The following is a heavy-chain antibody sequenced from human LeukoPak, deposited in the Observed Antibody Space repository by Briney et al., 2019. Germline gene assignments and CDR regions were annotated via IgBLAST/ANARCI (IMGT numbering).Heavy chain of an antibody. J-gene: IGHJ4*02. CDR2: ISSSSSYI. CDR3: AREVVWDYDYVWGSYRSTAFDY. D-gene: IGHD3-16*02. Sequence: PGGSLRLSCAASGFTFSSYSKNWVRQAPGKGLEWVSSISSSSSYIYYADSVKGRFTISRDNAKNSLYLQMNSLRAEDTAVYYCAREVVWDYDYVWGSYRSTAFDYWGQGTLVTVSS. CDR1: GFTFSSYS. V-gene: IGHV3-21*01.